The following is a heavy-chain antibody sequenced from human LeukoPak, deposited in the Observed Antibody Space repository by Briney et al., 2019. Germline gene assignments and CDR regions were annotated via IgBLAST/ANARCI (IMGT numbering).Heavy chain of an antibody. CDR2: IYYSGST. Sequence: PSETLSLTCTVSGGSISSGGYYWSWIRQHPGKGLEWIGYIYYSGSTYYNPSLKSRVTISVDTSKNQFSLKLSSVTAADTAAYYCARDQVVPAAIRHYYYGMDVWGQGTTVTVSS. CDR3: ARDQVVPAAIRHYYYGMDV. D-gene: IGHD2-2*01. V-gene: IGHV4-31*03. J-gene: IGHJ6*02. CDR1: GGSISSGGYY.